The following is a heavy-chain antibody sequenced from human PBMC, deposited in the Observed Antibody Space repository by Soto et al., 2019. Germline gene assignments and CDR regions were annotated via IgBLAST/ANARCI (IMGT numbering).Heavy chain of an antibody. D-gene: IGHD1-20*01. CDR3: ARDFGRGPYNWNDNYFDY. CDR1: GFTFSSYS. CDR2: ISSSSSYI. J-gene: IGHJ4*02. V-gene: IGHV3-21*01. Sequence: GGSLRLSCAASGFTFSSYSMNWVRQAPGKGLEWVSSISSSSSYIYYEDSVKGRFTISGDNAKNSLYLQMNSLRAEDTAVYYCARDFGRGPYNWNDNYFDYWGQGTLVTVSS.